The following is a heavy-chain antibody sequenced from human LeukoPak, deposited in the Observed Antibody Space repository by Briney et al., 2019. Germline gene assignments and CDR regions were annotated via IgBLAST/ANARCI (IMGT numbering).Heavy chain of an antibody. CDR2: LYTNDNT. CDR1: GGSITSGRYY. D-gene: IGHD2-21*02. J-gene: IGHJ6*03. Sequence: SETLSLTCSDSGGSITSGRYYWTWIRQAAGKGLEWIGRLYTNDNTNYDPSLESRVSISVDTSKSQFYLQLTSVTAADTAVYFCARGVVTDDYYMDVWGKGITAIVSS. CDR3: ARGVVTDDYYMDV. V-gene: IGHV4-61*02.